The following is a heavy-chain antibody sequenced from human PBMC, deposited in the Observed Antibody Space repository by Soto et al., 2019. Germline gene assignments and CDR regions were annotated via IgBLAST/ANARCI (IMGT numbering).Heavy chain of an antibody. D-gene: IGHD3-16*01. V-gene: IGHV4-30-2*01. J-gene: IGHJ6*02. CDR1: GGSISSGGYS. CDR3: ARTFYQDYYYGMDV. CDR2: IYHSGST. Sequence: PSETLSLSCAVSGGSISSGGYSWGWIRQPPGKGLEWIGYIYHSGSTYYNPSLKSRVTISVDRSKNQFSLKLSSVTAADTAVYYCARTFYQDYYYGMDVWGQGTTVTVSS.